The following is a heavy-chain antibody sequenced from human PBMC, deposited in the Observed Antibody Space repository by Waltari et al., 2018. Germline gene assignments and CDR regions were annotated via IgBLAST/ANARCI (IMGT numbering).Heavy chain of an antibody. J-gene: IGHJ4*02. CDR3: ARIPDIHGWPFDF. CDR2: VSWTGRT. CDR1: GGSISNYY. V-gene: IGHV4-59*13. Sequence: QVQLQESGPGLVKSSETLSLTCSVSGGSISNYYWTWIRQSPGTRLDYIGYVSWTGRTNFNPALESRLTISVDTSKNQFSLRLTSVTTADTAVYFWARIPDIHGWPFDFWGPGTLVTVSS. D-gene: IGHD3-9*01.